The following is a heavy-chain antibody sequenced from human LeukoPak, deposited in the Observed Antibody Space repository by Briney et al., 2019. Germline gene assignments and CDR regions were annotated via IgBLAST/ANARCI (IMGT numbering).Heavy chain of an antibody. Sequence: SETLSLTCAVYGGSFSGYYWSWIRQPPGKGLEWIGEINHSGSTNYNPSLKSRVTISVDTSKNQFSLKLSSVTAADTAVYYCARGARSSSSWRLGNWFDPWGQGTLVTVSS. J-gene: IGHJ5*02. CDR3: ARGARSSSSWRLGNWFDP. CDR2: INHSGST. D-gene: IGHD6-13*01. CDR1: GGSFSGYY. V-gene: IGHV4-34*01.